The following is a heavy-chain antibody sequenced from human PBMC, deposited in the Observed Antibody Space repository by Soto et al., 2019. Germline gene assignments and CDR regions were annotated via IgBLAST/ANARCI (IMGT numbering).Heavy chain of an antibody. CDR1: GFSFSDYY. CDR2: ISNTGITT. CDR3: ARDLHQMLSHKYYYYYMGV. D-gene: IGHD2-2*01. Sequence: QVQLVESGGDLVKPGGSLRLSCVASGFSFSDYYMAWIRQAPGKGLEYVSYISNTGITTYYADSVKGRFTISRDNAKNSVYLQLNSLRADDTAVCDCARDLHQMLSHKYYYYYMGVWGKGTTVTVAS. J-gene: IGHJ6*03. V-gene: IGHV3-11*01.